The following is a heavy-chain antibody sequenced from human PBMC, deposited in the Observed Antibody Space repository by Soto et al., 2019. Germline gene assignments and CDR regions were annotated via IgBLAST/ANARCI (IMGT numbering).Heavy chain of an antibody. J-gene: IGHJ4*02. CDR1: GVSITTNGYS. D-gene: IGHD3-16*01. CDR3: ATYTAFAQYYFDY. CDR2: IYPSGTI. Sequence: SETLSLTCAVSGVSITTNGYSWSWIRQPPGKGLEWIGYIYPSGTIFYNPSLNSRVTISADTSNNQFSLKLTSVTAADTAVYFCATYTAFAQYYFDYWGRGTLVTVS. V-gene: IGHV4-30-2*01.